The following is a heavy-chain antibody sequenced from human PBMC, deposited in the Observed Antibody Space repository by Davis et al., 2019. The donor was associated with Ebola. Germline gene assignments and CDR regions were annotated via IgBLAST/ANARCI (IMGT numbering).Heavy chain of an antibody. Sequence: AASVKVSCKASGYTFTSYGISWVRQAPGQGLEWMGWISAYNGNTNYAQKLQGRVTMTTDTSTSTAYMELRSLRSDDTAVYYCARDDFGYCSSTSCSHYYYYGMDVWGQGTTVTVSS. CDR3: ARDDFGYCSSTSCSHYYYYGMDV. D-gene: IGHD2-2*03. CDR2: ISAYNGNT. J-gene: IGHJ6*02. V-gene: IGHV1-18*01. CDR1: GYTFTSYG.